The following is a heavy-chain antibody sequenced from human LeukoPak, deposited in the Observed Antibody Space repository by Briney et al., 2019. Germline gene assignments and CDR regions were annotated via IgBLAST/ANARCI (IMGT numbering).Heavy chain of an antibody. CDR3: ALLDSSGYRHWFDP. J-gene: IGHJ5*02. CDR2: IIPIFGTA. Sequence: ASVKVSCKASGGTFSSYAISWVRQAPGQGLEWMGGIIPIFGTANYAQKFQGRVTITADESTSTAYMELSSLRSEDTAVYYCALLDSSGYRHWFDPWGQGTLVTVSS. CDR1: GGTFSSYA. D-gene: IGHD3-22*01. V-gene: IGHV1-69*13.